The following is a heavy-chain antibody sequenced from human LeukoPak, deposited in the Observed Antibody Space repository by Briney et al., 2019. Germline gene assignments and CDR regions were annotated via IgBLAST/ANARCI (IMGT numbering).Heavy chain of an antibody. D-gene: IGHD2-2*01. CDR1: GGSISSGGYY. J-gene: IGHJ4*02. V-gene: IGHV4-30-2*01. Sequence: SQTLSLTCTVSGGSISSGGYYWSWIRQPPGKGLEWIGYIYHSGSTYYNPSLKSRVTISVDRSKNQFSLKLSSVTAADTAVYYCARAHRGGYCSSTSCYEDYWGQGTLVTVSS. CDR2: IYHSGST. CDR3: ARAHRGGYCSSTSCYEDY.